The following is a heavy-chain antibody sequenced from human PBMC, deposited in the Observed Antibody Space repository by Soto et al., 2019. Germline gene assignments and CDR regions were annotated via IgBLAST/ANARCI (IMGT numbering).Heavy chain of an antibody. J-gene: IGHJ4*02. D-gene: IGHD3-22*01. CDR1: GVSISSSRHY. CDR2: VYSSGTT. V-gene: IGHV4-39*01. Sequence: SETLSLTCTVSGVSISSSRHYWGWIRQPPGRGLEWIGTVYSSGTTYYNPSLKSRLTISIDTSKNLFSLNLSSVTAADTAVYYCERHYYDTLGYWGQGTLVTVSS. CDR3: ERHYYDTLGY.